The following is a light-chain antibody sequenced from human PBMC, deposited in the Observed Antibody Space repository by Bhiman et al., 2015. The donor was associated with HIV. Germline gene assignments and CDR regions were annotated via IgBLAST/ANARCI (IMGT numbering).Light chain of an antibody. V-gene: IGLV1-40*01. CDR1: SSNIGADFD. CDR3: SSLTSSITYV. J-gene: IGLJ1*01. Sequence: QSALTQSASVSGSPGQSITISCTGSSSNIGADFDVNWYQQLPGTVPKLLIYDNNNRPSGVPDRFSGSKSGTSASLAITGLQAEDEADYYCSSLTSSITYVFGTGTNVTVL. CDR2: DNN.